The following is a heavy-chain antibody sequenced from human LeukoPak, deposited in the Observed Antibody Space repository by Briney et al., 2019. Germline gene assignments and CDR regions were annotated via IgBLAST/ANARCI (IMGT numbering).Heavy chain of an antibody. J-gene: IGHJ5*02. D-gene: IGHD1-26*01. CDR2: ISSSSYI. CDR3: AREDYASSGSHGWFDP. Sequence: PGGSLRLSCAASGFTFSSYSMSWVRQAPGKGLEWVSSISSSSYIYYADSVKGRFTISRDNAKNSLYLQMNSLRAEDTAVYYCAREDYASSGSHGWFDPWGQGTLVTVSS. CDR1: GFTFSSYS. V-gene: IGHV3-21*01.